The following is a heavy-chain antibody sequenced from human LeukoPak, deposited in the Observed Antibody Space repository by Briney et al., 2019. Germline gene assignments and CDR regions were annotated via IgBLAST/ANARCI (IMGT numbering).Heavy chain of an antibody. CDR2: VDPEDGET. J-gene: IGHJ5*02. CDR3: ATMTTFDP. Sequence: GASVKVSCKAFGYTFTDYYIHWEKEAPGKGLEWMGRVDPEDGETTYAEKFQGRVTITADTSTDTAYMELNNLRSEDTAVYYCATMTTFDPWGQGTLVTVSP. D-gene: IGHD4-11*01. CDR1: GYTFTDYY. V-gene: IGHV1-69-2*01.